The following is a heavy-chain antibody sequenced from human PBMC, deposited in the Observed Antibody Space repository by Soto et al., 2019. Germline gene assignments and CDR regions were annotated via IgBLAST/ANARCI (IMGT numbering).Heavy chain of an antibody. D-gene: IGHD2-15*01. CDR2: IIPIFGTA. V-gene: IGHV1-69*12. J-gene: IGHJ4*02. CDR3: ARNGYCSGGSCYYFDY. CDR1: GGTFSSYA. Sequence: QVQLVQPGAEVKKPGSSVKVSCKASGGTFSSYAISWVRQAPGQGLEWMGGIIPIFGTANYAQKFQGRVTITADESTSTAYMELSSLRSEDTAVYYCARNGYCSGGSCYYFDYWGQGTLVTVSS.